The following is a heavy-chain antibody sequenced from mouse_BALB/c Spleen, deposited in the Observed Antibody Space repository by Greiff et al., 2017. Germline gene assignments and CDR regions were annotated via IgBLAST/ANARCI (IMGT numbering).Heavy chain of an antibody. CDR3: ARDRAEYYFDY. J-gene: IGHJ2*01. CDR2: INSNGGST. Sequence: EVQLVESGGGLVQPGGSLKLSCAASGFTFSSYGMSWVRQTPDKRLELVATINSNGGSTYYPDSVKGRFTISRDNAKNTLYLQMSSLKSEDTAMYYCARDRAEYYFDYWGQGTTLTVSS. V-gene: IGHV5-6-3*01. CDR1: GFTFSSYG.